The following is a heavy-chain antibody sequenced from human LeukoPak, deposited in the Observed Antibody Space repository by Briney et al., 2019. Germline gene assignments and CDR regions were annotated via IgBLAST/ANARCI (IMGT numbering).Heavy chain of an antibody. D-gene: IGHD3-10*01. CDR2: IYPADSDT. Sequence: GESVQISCKGSGFTFTRYWIGWVRQVPGKGLEWMGIIYPADSDTRASPSFQGQVTMSADKSTNTAHLQWSSLKASDTAMYYCARQAITSDYFDSWGQGTLVTVSS. CDR1: GFTFTRYW. V-gene: IGHV5-51*01. J-gene: IGHJ4*02. CDR3: ARQAITSDYFDS.